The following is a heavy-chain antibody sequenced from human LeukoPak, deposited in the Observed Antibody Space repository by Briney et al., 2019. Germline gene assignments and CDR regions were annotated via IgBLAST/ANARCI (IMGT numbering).Heavy chain of an antibody. D-gene: IGHD7-27*01. CDR1: GYTFTSYD. CDR2: IIPIFGTA. V-gene: IGHV1-69*13. Sequence: SVKVSCKASGYTFTSYDINWVRQAPGQGLEWMGGIIPIFGTANYAQKFQGRVTITADESTSTAYMELSSLRSEDTAVYYCARYHPLNWGPNWFDPWGQGTLVTVSS. J-gene: IGHJ5*02. CDR3: ARYHPLNWGPNWFDP.